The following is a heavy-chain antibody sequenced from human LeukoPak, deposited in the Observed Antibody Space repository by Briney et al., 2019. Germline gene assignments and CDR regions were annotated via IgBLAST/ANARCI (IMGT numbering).Heavy chain of an antibody. J-gene: IGHJ4*02. CDR3: ARVAVTYRSDWPFDY. CDR2: INPDGIKR. V-gene: IGHV3-7*01. CDR1: GLTFSSSW. D-gene: IGHD6-19*01. Sequence: PGGPLRLSCAVSGLTFSSSWMDWVRQAPGKGLEWVASINPDGIKRYSADSVKGRFTISRDNARNSLYLQMDSLRVEDTAVYYCARVAVTYRSDWPFDYWGQGTLVTVSS.